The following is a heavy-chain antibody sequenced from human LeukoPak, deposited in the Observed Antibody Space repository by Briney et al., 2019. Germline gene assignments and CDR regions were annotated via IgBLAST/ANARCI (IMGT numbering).Heavy chain of an antibody. D-gene: IGHD6-6*01. CDR2: IRYDGSNK. J-gene: IGHJ4*02. V-gene: IGHV3-30*02. Sequence: GGSLRLSCAASGFTFSSYGMHWVRQAPGKGLEWVAFIRYDGSNKYYADSVKGRFTISRDNSKNTLYLQMNSLRAEDTAVYYCAKDSEGGPIAACLFDYWGQGTLVTVSS. CDR3: AKDSEGGPIAACLFDY. CDR1: GFTFSSYG.